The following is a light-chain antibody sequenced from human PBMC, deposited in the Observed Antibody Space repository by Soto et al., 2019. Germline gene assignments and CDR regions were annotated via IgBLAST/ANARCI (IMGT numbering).Light chain of an antibody. J-gene: IGLJ2*01. Sequence: QSVLTQPPSVSGAPGQRVTISCTGSSSNIGAGYDVHWYQQLPGTAPKLLIYGNSNRPSVVPDRFSRSKAGTSASLAITGLQAEDEADYDCQSYDSSLSGSRVFGGGTKLTVI. CDR1: SSNIGAGYD. V-gene: IGLV1-40*01. CDR2: GNS. CDR3: QSYDSSLSGSRV.